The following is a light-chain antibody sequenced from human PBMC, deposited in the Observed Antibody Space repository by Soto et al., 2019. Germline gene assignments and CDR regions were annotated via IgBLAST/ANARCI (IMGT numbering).Light chain of an antibody. CDR2: DAS. J-gene: IGKJ2*01. CDR3: QQFNSYPYT. V-gene: IGKV1-13*02. CDR1: QGISSA. Sequence: AIQLTQSPSSLSASVGDRVTITCRTSQGISSALAWYQQKPGKAPKLLIYDASSLESGVPSRFSGSGSGTDFTLTISSLQPEDFATYHCQQFNSYPYTFGQGTKLEIK.